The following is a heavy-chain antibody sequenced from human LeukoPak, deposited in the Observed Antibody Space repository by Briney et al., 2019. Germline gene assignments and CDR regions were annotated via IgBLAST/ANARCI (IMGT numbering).Heavy chain of an antibody. V-gene: IGHV4-59*01. CDR2: IYYSGST. CDR1: GGSISSCY. Sequence: SETLSLTCTVSGGSISSCYWSWIRQPPGKGLEWIGYIYYSGSTNYKSSLKSRVTISVDTSKNQFSLKLSSVTAADTAVYYCARVGREVVPAAINWFDPWGQGTLVTVSS. CDR3: ARVGREVVPAAINWFDP. D-gene: IGHD2-2*02. J-gene: IGHJ5*02.